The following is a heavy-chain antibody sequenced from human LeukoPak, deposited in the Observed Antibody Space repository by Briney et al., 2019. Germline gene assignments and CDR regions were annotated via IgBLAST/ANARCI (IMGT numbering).Heavy chain of an antibody. CDR2: ISTDGYTT. J-gene: IGHJ4*02. V-gene: IGHV3-74*01. CDR1: GFTFSSYG. CDR3: VVGGSPGY. D-gene: IGHD2-15*01. Sequence: PGGFLRLSCAASGFTFSSYGMHWVRQAPRKGLVWVSRISTDGYTTDYADFVQGRFTASRDNTKNTWSLEMNSLRAEDTAVYYCVVGGSPGYWGQGTLVTVSS.